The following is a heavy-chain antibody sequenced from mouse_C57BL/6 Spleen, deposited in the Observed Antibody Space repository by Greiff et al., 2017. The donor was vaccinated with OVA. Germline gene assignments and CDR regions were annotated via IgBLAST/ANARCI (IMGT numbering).Heavy chain of an antibody. V-gene: IGHV3-8*01. D-gene: IGHD1-1*01. Sequence: EVKLVESGPGLAKPSQTLSLTCSVTGYSITSDYWNWIRKFPGNKLEYMGYISYSGSTYYNPSPKSRISITRDTSKNQYYLQLNSVTTEDTATYDCARQIYGSSHFDYWGQGTTLTVSS. J-gene: IGHJ2*01. CDR1: GYSITSDY. CDR2: ISYSGST. CDR3: ARQIYGSSHFDY.